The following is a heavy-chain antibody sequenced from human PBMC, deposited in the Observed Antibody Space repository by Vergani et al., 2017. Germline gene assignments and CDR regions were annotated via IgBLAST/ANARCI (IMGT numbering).Heavy chain of an antibody. Sequence: EVQLVESGGGLVQPGGSLRLSCAASGFTVSSIHMSWVRQAPGKGLNWVSVIYSGGSTYYADSVKGRFTISRDNSKNTLYLQMNSLRAEDTAMYYCGRGYCTNGVCYTFDYWGQGTLVIVSS. D-gene: IGHD2-8*01. CDR2: IYSGGST. CDR1: GFTVSSIH. CDR3: GRGYCTNGVCYTFDY. V-gene: IGHV3-66*02. J-gene: IGHJ4*02.